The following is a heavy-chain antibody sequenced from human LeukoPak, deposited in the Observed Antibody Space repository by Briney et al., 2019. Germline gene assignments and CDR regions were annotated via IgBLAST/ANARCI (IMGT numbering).Heavy chain of an antibody. V-gene: IGHV3-74*01. CDR3: ARDWLTTGYGLGAFDI. CDR2: IASDGSST. CDR1: GFTFSSYW. J-gene: IGHJ3*02. D-gene: IGHD1-1*01. Sequence: GGSLRLSCAASGFTFSSYWMNWVRQAPGKGLVWVSRIASDGSSTTYADSVKGRFSISRDNAKNTLYLQMNSLRAEDTAVYYCARDWLTTGYGLGAFDIWGQGTMVTVSS.